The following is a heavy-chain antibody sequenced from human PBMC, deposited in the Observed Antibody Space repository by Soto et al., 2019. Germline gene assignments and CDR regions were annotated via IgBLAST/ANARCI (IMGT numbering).Heavy chain of an antibody. CDR2: IYYSGST. Sequence: PSETLSLTCTVSGGSISSSSYYWGWIRQPPGKGLEWIGSIYYSGSTYYNPSLKSRVTISVDTSKNQFSLKLSSVTAADTAVYYCARHFWNYDLWVVLRRGGGYYFDYWGQGTLVTSPQ. D-gene: IGHD1-7*01. J-gene: IGHJ4*02. V-gene: IGHV4-39*01. CDR3: ARHFWNYDLWVVLRRGGGYYFDY. CDR1: GGSISSSSYY.